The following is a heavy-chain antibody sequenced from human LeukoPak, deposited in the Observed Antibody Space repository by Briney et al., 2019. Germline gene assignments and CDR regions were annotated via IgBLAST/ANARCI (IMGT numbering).Heavy chain of an antibody. CDR2: IYYSGST. CDR3: AIRRTIFGFKLFDY. J-gene: IGHJ4*02. CDR1: GGSISSSSYY. V-gene: IGHV4-39*01. D-gene: IGHD3-10*01. Sequence: SSETLSLTCTVSGGSISSSSYYWGWIRQPPGKGLEWIGSIYYSGSTYYNPSLKSRVTISVDTSKNQFSLKLSSVTAADTAVYYCAIRRTIFGFKLFDYWGQGTLVSVSS.